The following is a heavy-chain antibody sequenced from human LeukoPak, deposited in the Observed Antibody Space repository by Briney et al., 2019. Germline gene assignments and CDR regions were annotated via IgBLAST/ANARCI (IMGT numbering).Heavy chain of an antibody. J-gene: IGHJ4*02. D-gene: IGHD6-19*01. V-gene: IGHV3-23*01. Sequence: GGSLRLSCAASGFTFTSSAMSWVRQAPGKGLEWVSAISGTGGSTFYADSVKGRFTISRDNSKNTLYLQMNSLRADDTAVFYCTKGSMKSSGYDSWGQGTLVTVSS. CDR3: TKGSMKSSGYDS. CDR2: ISGTGGST. CDR1: GFTFTSSA.